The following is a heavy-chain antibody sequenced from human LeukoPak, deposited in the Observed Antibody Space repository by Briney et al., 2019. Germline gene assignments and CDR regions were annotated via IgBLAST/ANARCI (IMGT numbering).Heavy chain of an antibody. CDR1: GFTFSSYE. D-gene: IGHD3-10*01. Sequence: AGGSLRLSCAASGFTFSSYEMNWVRQAPGKGLEWVSYISSSGSTIYYADSVKGRFTISRDNAKNSLYLQMNSLRAEDTAVYYCAREPFPFGGHAFDIWGQGTMVTVSS. J-gene: IGHJ3*02. CDR3: AREPFPFGGHAFDI. CDR2: ISSSGSTI. V-gene: IGHV3-48*03.